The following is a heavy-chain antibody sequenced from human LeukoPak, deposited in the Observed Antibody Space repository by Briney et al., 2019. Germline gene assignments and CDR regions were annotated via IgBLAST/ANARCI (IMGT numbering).Heavy chain of an antibody. CDR1: GLTFTDAL. Sequence: GGSLRLSCAVSGLTFTDALMSWVRQAPGKGLEWVGRIKSKGSGGTIDYGAPVKGRFTISRDDSKDTVYLQMNGLETEDTAVYYCTWLGTVHSLGDCWGQGALVTVSS. D-gene: IGHD3-10*01. CDR2: IKSKGSGGTI. CDR3: TWLGTVHSLGDC. V-gene: IGHV3-15*01. J-gene: IGHJ4*02.